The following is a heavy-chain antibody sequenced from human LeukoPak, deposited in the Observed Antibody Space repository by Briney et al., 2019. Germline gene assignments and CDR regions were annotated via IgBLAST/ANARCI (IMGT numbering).Heavy chain of an antibody. CDR3: ARGVIYDYGDYYGMDV. CDR1: GGSISSYY. J-gene: IGHJ6*02. D-gene: IGHD4-17*01. CDR2: IYYSGST. Sequence: SETLSLTCTVSGGSISSYYWSWIRQPPGKGLEWIGYIYYSGSTNYNPSLKSRVTISVDTSKNQFSLKLSSVTAADTAVYYCARGVIYDYGDYYGMDVWGQGTTVTVSS. V-gene: IGHV4-59*01.